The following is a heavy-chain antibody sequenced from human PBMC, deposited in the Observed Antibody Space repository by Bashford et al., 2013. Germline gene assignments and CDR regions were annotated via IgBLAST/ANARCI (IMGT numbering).Heavy chain of an antibody. J-gene: IGHJ6*02. D-gene: IGHD2/OR15-2a*01. CDR1: GYTFTGYY. CDR3: ARDIDFSNEYRRGMDV. V-gene: IGHV1-2*02. Sequence: ASVKVSCKASGYTFTGYYMHWVRQAPGQGLEWMGGINANSGATKSAQKFQGRVTMTRDTSISTAYMELRGLRSDDTAVYYCARDIDFSNEYRRGMDVWGQGTTVTVSS. CDR2: INANSGAT.